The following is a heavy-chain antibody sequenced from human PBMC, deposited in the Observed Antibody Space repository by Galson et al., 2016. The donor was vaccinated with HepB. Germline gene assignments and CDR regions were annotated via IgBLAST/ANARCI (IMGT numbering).Heavy chain of an antibody. J-gene: IGHJ4*02. CDR2: LTGSGLTT. D-gene: IGHD5-18*01. V-gene: IGHV3-23*01. Sequence: SLRLSCAASGFTFNHFAMNWVRQAPGRGLEWVSALTGSGLTTYYAESVRGRFTVSRDNSKSTVFLQMNSLRDEDTAVYYCVKEKDDSAMVTHNFDFWGQGSLAIVSS. CDR3: VKEKDDSAMVTHNFDF. CDR1: GFTFNHFA.